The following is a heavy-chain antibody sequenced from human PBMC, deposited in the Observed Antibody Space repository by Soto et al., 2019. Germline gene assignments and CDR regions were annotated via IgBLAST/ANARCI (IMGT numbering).Heavy chain of an antibody. Sequence: EVQLLESGGGLVQPGGSLRLSCAASGFSVSVNFMSWVRQAPGKGLEWVSDINGGDRTNYADSVKGRFTISRDDTENTLSLLMNSLRAEDTAVYYCVRENYYYGMDVWGQGTTVTVSS. CDR3: VRENYYYGMDV. CDR1: GFSVSVNF. V-gene: IGHV3-66*01. CDR2: INGGDRT. J-gene: IGHJ6*02.